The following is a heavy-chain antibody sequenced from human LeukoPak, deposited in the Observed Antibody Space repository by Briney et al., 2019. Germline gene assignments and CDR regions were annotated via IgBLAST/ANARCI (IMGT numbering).Heavy chain of an antibody. CDR2: ISSSSSYI. CDR3: ARDRGDYVFDY. CDR1: GFTFSSYS. J-gene: IGHJ4*02. Sequence: GGSLRLSCAASGFTFSSYSMNWVRQAPGKGLEWVSSISSSSSYIYYADSVKGRFTISRDNAKNSLYLQMSSLRAEDTAVYYCARDRGDYVFDYWGQGTLVTVSS. D-gene: IGHD3-16*01. V-gene: IGHV3-21*01.